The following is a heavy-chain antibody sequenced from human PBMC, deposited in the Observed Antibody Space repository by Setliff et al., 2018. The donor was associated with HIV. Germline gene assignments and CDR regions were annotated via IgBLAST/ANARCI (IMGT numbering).Heavy chain of an antibody. Sequence: ASVKVSCKASGYTFTSYGISWVRQAPGQGLEWMGWISGYNGNTNYAQKLQGRVTMTTDTSTSTAYMELRSLRSDDTAVYYCVRGRDCGGADCLIRYYYYYGLDVWGHGTTVTVSS. J-gene: IGHJ6*02. CDR1: GYTFTSYG. D-gene: IGHD2-21*01. CDR2: ISGYNGNT. CDR3: VRGRDCGGADCLIRYYYYYGLDV. V-gene: IGHV1-18*01.